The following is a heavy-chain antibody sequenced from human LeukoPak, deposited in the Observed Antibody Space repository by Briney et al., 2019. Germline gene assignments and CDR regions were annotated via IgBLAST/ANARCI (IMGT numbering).Heavy chain of an antibody. CDR1: GGSFSGYY. V-gene: IGHV4-34*01. CDR3: ARGPPNYDFWSGYSPYYYYGMDV. D-gene: IGHD3-3*01. J-gene: IGHJ6*02. CDR2: INHSGST. Sequence: PSETLSLTCAVYGGSFSGYYWSWIRQPPGKGLEWIGEINHSGSTNYNPSLKSRVTISVDTSKNQFSLKLSSVTAADTAVYYCARGPPNYDFWSGYSPYYYYGMDVWGQGTTVTVSS.